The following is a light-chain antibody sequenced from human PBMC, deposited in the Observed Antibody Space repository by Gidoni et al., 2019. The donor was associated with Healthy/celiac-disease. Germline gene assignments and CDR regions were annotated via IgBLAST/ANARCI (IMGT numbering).Light chain of an antibody. V-gene: IGKV2-28*01. CDR3: MQALQTPRT. J-gene: IGKJ2*01. CDR1: QSPRHSNGYNY. Sequence: DIVMTQSPLSLPVTPGEPASISCRSSQSPRHSNGYNYLDWYLQKPGQSPQLLIYLGSNRASGVPDRFSGSGSGTDFTLKISRVEAEDVGVYYCMQALQTPRTFGQGTKLEIK. CDR2: LGS.